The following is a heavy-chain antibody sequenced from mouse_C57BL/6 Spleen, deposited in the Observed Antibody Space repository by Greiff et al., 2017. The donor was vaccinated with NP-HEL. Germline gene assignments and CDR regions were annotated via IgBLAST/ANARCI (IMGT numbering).Heavy chain of an antibody. CDR2: ISSGSSTI. CDR1: GFTFSDYG. V-gene: IGHV5-17*01. D-gene: IGHD1-1*01. J-gene: IGHJ4*01. Sequence: EVKLMESGGGLVKPGGSLKLSCAASGFTFSDYGMHWVRQAPEKGLEWVAYISSGSSTIYYADTVKGRFTISRDNAKNTLFLQMTSLRSEDTAMNYCAACYGSSCHYAMDYWGQGTSVTVSS. CDR3: AACYGSSCHYAMDY.